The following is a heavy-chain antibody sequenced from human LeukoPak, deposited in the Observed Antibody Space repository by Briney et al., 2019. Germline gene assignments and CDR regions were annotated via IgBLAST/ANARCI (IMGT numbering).Heavy chain of an antibody. CDR2: ISRSGGST. Sequence: RGSLRLPCAASGFTFSSSEMTWVGQAPGKGLEWVSAISRSGGSTYADSVKGRFTISRDNSKNTLYLQMNSLRAEDTAIYYCAKTIPYWYLDLWGHGTTVTVSS. J-gene: IGHJ2*01. CDR1: GFTFSSSE. CDR3: AKTIPYWYLDL. D-gene: IGHD5-24*01. V-gene: IGHV3-23*01.